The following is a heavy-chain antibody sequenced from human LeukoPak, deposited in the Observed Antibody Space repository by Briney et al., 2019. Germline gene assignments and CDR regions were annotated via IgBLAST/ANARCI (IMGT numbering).Heavy chain of an antibody. CDR1: GYTFTGYY. CDR3: AKDPGPPPPYYYGSGKSFDY. Sequence: ASVKVSCKASGYTFTGYYMHWVRQAPGQGLEWMGWINPNSGGTNYAQKFQGRVTMTRDTSISTAYMELSRLRSDDTAVYYCAKDPGPPPPYYYGSGKSFDYWGQGTLVTVSS. V-gene: IGHV1-2*02. J-gene: IGHJ4*02. D-gene: IGHD3-10*01. CDR2: INPNSGGT.